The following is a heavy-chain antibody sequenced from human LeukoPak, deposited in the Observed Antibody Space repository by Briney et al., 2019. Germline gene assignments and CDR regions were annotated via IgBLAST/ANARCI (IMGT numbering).Heavy chain of an antibody. CDR1: GYPFTTYG. CDR3: ARGPSFSNSLYYYYYYMDV. Sequence: ASVKVSCKASGYPFTTYGLSWVRQAPGQGLEWMGQISGHDGDTNYAQKFQGRVTMTTDTATNTAYMELTSLRADDTAVYFCARGPSFSNSLYYYYYYMDVWAKGTAVTVSS. D-gene: IGHD4-11*01. J-gene: IGHJ6*03. V-gene: IGHV1-18*01. CDR2: ISGHDGDT.